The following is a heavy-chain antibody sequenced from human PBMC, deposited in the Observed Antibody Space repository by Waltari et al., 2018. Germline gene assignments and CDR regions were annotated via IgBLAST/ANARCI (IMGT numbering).Heavy chain of an antibody. Sequence: QVQLVQSGAEVKKPGSSVKVSCKASGGTFSSYAISWVRQAPGQGLEWMGGIIPIFGTANYAQKFQGRVTITADESTSTAYMELSSLRSEDTAVYYCASAMTYYDILTGYYPLDYWGQGTLVTVSS. D-gene: IGHD3-9*01. V-gene: IGHV1-69*12. CDR3: ASAMTYYDILTGYYPLDY. CDR1: GGTFSSYA. J-gene: IGHJ4*02. CDR2: IIPIFGTA.